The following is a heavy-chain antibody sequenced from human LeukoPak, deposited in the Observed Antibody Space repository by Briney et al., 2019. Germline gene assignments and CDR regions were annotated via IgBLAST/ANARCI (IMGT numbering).Heavy chain of an antibody. CDR2: IYSGGST. V-gene: IGHV3-53*01. J-gene: IGHJ4*02. CDR1: GFTVSSNY. Sequence: GGSLRLSCAASGFTVSSNYMSWVRQAPGKGLEWVSVIYSGGSTYYADSVKGRFTISRDNAKNSLYLQMNSLRAEDTAVYYCARDSDILTGYSADFDYWGQGTLVTVSS. D-gene: IGHD3-9*01. CDR3: ARDSDILTGYSADFDY.